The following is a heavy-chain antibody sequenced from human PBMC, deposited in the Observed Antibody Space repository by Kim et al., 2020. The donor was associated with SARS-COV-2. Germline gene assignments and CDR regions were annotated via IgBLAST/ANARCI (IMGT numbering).Heavy chain of an antibody. Sequence: SETLSLTCAVSGGSISSSNWWSWVRQPPGKGLEWIGEIYHSGSTNYNPSLKSRVTISVDKSKNQFSLKLSSVTAADTAVYYCAREYHLGAAAGTSAFDIWGQGTMVTVSS. V-gene: IGHV4-4*02. CDR1: GGSISSSNW. D-gene: IGHD6-13*01. CDR2: IYHSGST. CDR3: AREYHLGAAAGTSAFDI. J-gene: IGHJ3*02.